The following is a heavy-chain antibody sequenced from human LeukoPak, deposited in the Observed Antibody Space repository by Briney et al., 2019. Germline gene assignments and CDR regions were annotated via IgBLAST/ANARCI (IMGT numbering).Heavy chain of an antibody. CDR2: IYPGDSDT. V-gene: IGHV5-51*01. Sequence: KPGGSLEISGQGSGYLFTSYWIGGVRQLPGKGLEWMGIIYPGDSDTRYSPSFQGQVTISADKSISTAYLQWSSLKASDTAMYYCARGSSGSYSRWWYFDLWGRGTLVTVSS. CDR1: GYLFTSYW. D-gene: IGHD3-10*01. CDR3: ARGSSGSYSRWWYFDL. J-gene: IGHJ2*01.